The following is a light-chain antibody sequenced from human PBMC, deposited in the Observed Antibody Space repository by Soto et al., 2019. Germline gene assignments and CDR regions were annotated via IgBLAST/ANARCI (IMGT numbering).Light chain of an antibody. CDR1: RYDIGSNY. J-gene: IGLJ2*01. V-gene: IGLV1-47*01. CDR2: RND. CDR3: ASWDDTLSVPI. Sequence: QSVLTQPPSASGTPGQRVTISCSGSRYDIGSNYVYWYQHLPGMAPKLLIYRNDQRPSGVPDRISGSRSGTTASLAIIGLRSEDEADYYCASWDDTLSVPIFGGGTKLTVL.